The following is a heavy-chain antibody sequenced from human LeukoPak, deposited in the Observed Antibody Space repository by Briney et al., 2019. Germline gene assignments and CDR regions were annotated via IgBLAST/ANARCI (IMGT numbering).Heavy chain of an antibody. Sequence: GGSLRLSCAASGFTFSSYAMHWVRQAPGKGLEWVAVISYDGSNKYYADSVKGRFTISRDNSKNTLYLQMNSLRAEDTAVYYCAKPIIAFDIWGQGTMVTVSS. J-gene: IGHJ3*02. CDR2: ISYDGSNK. CDR3: AKPIIAFDI. V-gene: IGHV3-30*04. CDR1: GFTFSSYA. D-gene: IGHD1-14*01.